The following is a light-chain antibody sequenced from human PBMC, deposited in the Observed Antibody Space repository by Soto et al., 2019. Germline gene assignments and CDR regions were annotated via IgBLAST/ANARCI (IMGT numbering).Light chain of an antibody. Sequence: DIQMIQSPSSVSASVGDRVTVTCRASQGISGWLAWYQQKPGKAHKLLIYGASTLQSGVPSRFSGSGSGADFTLTSSSLQAEDFATYYCQPAYSFPLTFGGGTKVDIK. CDR2: GAS. CDR1: QGISGW. V-gene: IGKV1D-12*01. CDR3: QPAYSFPLT. J-gene: IGKJ4*01.